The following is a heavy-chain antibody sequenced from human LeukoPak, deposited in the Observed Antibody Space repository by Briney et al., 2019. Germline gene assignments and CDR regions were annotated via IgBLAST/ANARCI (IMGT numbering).Heavy chain of an antibody. CDR1: GGSIRSYY. D-gene: IGHD3-22*01. CDR3: ARARESSGYYPFDY. Sequence: SETLSLTCTVSGGSIRSYYWSWIRQPPGKGLEWIAYIYYSGSTNYNPSLKSRVTISVDTSKNQFSLKLSSVTAADTAVYYCARARESSGYYPFDYWGQGTLVTVSS. V-gene: IGHV4-59*08. CDR2: IYYSGST. J-gene: IGHJ4*02.